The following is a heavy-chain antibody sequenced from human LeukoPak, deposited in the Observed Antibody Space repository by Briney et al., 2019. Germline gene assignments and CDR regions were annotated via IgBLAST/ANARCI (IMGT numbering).Heavy chain of an antibody. Sequence: GGSLKLSCVVSGFTFSGSAVHWVRQASGKGLEWVGRIRSKANNYATAYAASVKGRFTISRDDSKNTAYLQMNSLKTEDTAVNYCTGDNFDSSVKFDYWGQGTLVTVSS. V-gene: IGHV3-73*01. CDR2: IRSKANNYAT. CDR1: GFTFSGSA. CDR3: TGDNFDSSVKFDY. D-gene: IGHD3-22*01. J-gene: IGHJ4*02.